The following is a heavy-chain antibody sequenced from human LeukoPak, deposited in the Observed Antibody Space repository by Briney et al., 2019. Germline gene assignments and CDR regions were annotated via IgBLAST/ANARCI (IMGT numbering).Heavy chain of an antibody. D-gene: IGHD2-2*01. J-gene: IGHJ6*02. CDR3: AKEVVVPAAMNYYYYGMDV. Sequence: GGSLRLSCAASGFTFSSYWMSWVRQAPGKGLEWVSAISGSGGSTYYADSVKGRFTISRDNSKNTLYLQMNSLRAEDTAVYYCAKEVVVPAAMNYYYYGMDVWGQGTTVTVSS. CDR2: ISGSGGST. V-gene: IGHV3-23*01. CDR1: GFTFSSYW.